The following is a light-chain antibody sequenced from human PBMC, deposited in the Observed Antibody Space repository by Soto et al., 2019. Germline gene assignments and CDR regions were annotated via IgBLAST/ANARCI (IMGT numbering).Light chain of an antibody. J-gene: IGKJ2*01. V-gene: IGKV1-39*01. CDR2: AAS. Sequence: DIQMTQSPSSLSASVGDRVTITCRASQTISTYLNWYQQKPGKAPKLLIYAASTLQSGVPSRFSGSGSGTDFTLTLKSLHPEDFATYYCQQSHGSPYTFGQGTKLEIK. CDR1: QTISTY. CDR3: QQSHGSPYT.